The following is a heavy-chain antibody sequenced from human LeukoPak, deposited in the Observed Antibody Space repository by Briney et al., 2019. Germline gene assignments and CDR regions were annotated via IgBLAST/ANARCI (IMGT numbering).Heavy chain of an antibody. CDR2: ISGSGSGGST. J-gene: IGHJ4*02. D-gene: IGHD2-15*01. V-gene: IGHV3-23*01. CDR3: AKDREGYCSGGSCYAWY. CDR1: GFTFTSYA. Sequence: GGSLRLSCAASGFTFTSYAMSWVRQAPGKGLEWVSGISGSGSGGSTYYADSVKGRFTISRDNSKNTLYLQMNSLRAEDTAVYYCAKDREGYCSGGSCYAWYWGQGTLVTVSS.